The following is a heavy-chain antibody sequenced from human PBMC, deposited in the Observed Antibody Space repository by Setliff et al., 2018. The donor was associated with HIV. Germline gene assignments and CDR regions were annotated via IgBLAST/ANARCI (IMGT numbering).Heavy chain of an antibody. Sequence: GGSLRLSCAASRFTFSSYAMSWVRQAPGKGLEWVSGISDSGGSTYYADSVKGRFTISRDNSKNTLYLQMNSLRAEDTAVYYCAKDIVGATNHDDAFDIWGQGTMVT. CDR2: ISDSGGST. CDR3: AKDIVGATNHDDAFDI. J-gene: IGHJ3*02. D-gene: IGHD1-26*01. V-gene: IGHV3-23*01. CDR1: RFTFSSYA.